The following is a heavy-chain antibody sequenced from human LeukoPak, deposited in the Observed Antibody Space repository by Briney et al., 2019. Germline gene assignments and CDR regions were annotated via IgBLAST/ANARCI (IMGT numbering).Heavy chain of an antibody. Sequence: PSETLSLTCTVSGDSISSYYWSWIRQPAGKGLEWIGRIYTSGSTNYNPSLKSRVTISVDKSKNQFSLKLSSVTAADTAVYYCARDHYGSGSYKSYFDSWGQGTRVTVSS. CDR3: ARDHYGSGSYKSYFDS. CDR2: IYTSGST. V-gene: IGHV4-4*07. D-gene: IGHD3-10*01. CDR1: GDSISSYY. J-gene: IGHJ4*02.